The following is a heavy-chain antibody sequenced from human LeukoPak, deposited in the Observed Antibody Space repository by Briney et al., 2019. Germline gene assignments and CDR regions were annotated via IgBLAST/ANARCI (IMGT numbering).Heavy chain of an antibody. CDR3: AKEGRYHGMDV. D-gene: IGHD1-14*01. CDR2: IYYRGSI. J-gene: IGHJ6*02. Sequence: SETLSLTCTVSGDSISSGDYYWSWIRQHPGKGLEWIGYIYYRGSIYYNPSLSRVTISLDTSKNQSSLKLSSVTAADTAVYYCAKEGRYHGMDVWGQGTTVTVSS. V-gene: IGHV4-31*03. CDR1: GDSISSGDYY.